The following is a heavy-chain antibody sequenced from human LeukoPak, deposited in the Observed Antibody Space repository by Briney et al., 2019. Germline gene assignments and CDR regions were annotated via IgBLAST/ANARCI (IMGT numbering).Heavy chain of an antibody. CDR2: IYYSGST. CDR3: ARWLAANWFDP. D-gene: IGHD6-19*01. CDR1: GGSISNYY. V-gene: IGHV4-59*08. Sequence: SETLSLTCTVSGGSISNYYWSWIRQPPGKGLEWIGYIYYSGSTNYNPSLKSRVTISVDTSKNQFSLKLSSVTAADTAVYYCARWLAANWFDPWGQGTLVTVSS. J-gene: IGHJ5*02.